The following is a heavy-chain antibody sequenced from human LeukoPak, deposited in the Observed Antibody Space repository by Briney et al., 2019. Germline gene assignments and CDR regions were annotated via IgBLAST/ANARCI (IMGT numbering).Heavy chain of an antibody. D-gene: IGHD6-19*01. CDR1: GFTFSSYA. CDR3: AKVRGSGWYGNYYYYVDV. J-gene: IGHJ6*03. V-gene: IGHV3-23*01. CDR2: ISGSGGST. Sequence: GGSLRLSCAASGFTFSSYAMSCVCQAPGKGLEWGSAISGSGGSTYYADSVKVRFTISRDNSKNTLYLQMNSLRAEDTAVYYCAKVRGSGWYGNYYYYVDVWGKGTTVTVSS.